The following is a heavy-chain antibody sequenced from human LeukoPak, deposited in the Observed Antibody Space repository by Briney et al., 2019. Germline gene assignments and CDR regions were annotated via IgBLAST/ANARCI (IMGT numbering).Heavy chain of an antibody. D-gene: IGHD6-13*01. CDR3: ARRPHSIAAAVDY. CDR2: ISYDGSNK. V-gene: IGHV3-30-3*01. CDR1: GFTFSSYA. J-gene: IGHJ4*02. Sequence: PGRSLRLSCAASGFTFSSYAMHWVRQAPGKGLEWVAVISYDGSNKYYADSVKGRFTISRDNSKNTLYLQMNSLRAEDTAVYYCARRPHSIAAAVDYWGQGTLVTASS.